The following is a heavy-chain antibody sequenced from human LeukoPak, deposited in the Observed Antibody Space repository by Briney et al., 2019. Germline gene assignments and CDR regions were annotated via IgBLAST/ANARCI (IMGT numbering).Heavy chain of an antibody. CDR1: GGSISSGDYY. CDR3: ARYTATTVTFDY. J-gene: IGHJ4*02. D-gene: IGHD4-17*01. Sequence: SETLSLTCTVSGGSISSGDYYWSWIRPPPGKGLEWIGCIYYSGSTYYNPSLKSRVTISVDTSKNQFSLKLSSVTAADTAVYYCARYTATTVTFDYWGQGTLVTVSS. CDR2: IYYSGST. V-gene: IGHV4-30-4*01.